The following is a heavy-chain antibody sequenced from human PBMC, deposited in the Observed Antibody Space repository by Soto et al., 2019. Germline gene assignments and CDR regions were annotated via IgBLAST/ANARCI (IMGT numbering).Heavy chain of an antibody. V-gene: IGHV3-7*01. CDR3: ATVRVVPAAYYFDY. CDR1: GFTFSSYW. CDR2: IKQDGSEK. D-gene: IGHD2-2*01. Sequence: GGSLRLSCAASGFTFSSYWMSWVRQAPGKGLEWVANIKQDGSEKYYVDSVKGRFTISRDNAKNSLYLQMNSLRAEDTAVYYCATVRVVPAAYYFDYWGQGTLVTVSS. J-gene: IGHJ4*02.